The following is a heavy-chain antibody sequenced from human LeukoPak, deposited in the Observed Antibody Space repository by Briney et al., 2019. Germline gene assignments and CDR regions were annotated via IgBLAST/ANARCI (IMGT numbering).Heavy chain of an antibody. CDR3: ARDQNWFDP. CDR2: IYHSGST. D-gene: IGHD2/OR15-2a*01. J-gene: IGHJ5*02. CDR1: GGSISSGGYS. Sequence: PSETLSLTCAVSGGSISSGGYSWSWIRQPPGKGLEWIGYIYHSGSTYYNPSLKSRVTISVDRSKNQFSLKLSSVTAAGTAVYYCARDQNWFDPWGQGTLVTVSS. V-gene: IGHV4-30-2*01.